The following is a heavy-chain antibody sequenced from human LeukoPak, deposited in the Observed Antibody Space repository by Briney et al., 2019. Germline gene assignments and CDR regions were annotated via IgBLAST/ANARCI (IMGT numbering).Heavy chain of an antibody. CDR1: GFTFGDYA. D-gene: IGHD5-18*01. J-gene: IGHJ4*02. CDR2: ISYDGSNK. V-gene: IGHV3-30*04. CDR3: AKGWDTFDY. Sequence: GGSLRLSCTASGFTFGDYAMSWFRQAPGKGLEWVAVISYDGSNKYYADSVKGRFTISRDNSKNTLYLQMNSLRAEDTAVYYCAKGWDTFDYWGQGTLVTVSS.